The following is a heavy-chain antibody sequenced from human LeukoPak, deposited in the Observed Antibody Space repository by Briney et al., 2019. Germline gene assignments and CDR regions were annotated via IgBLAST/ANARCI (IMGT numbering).Heavy chain of an antibody. CDR3: ARDLGVRLRPNWFDP. CDR1: GFTFSSYS. D-gene: IGHD3-10*01. J-gene: IGHJ5*02. V-gene: IGHV3-21*01. Sequence: GGSLRLSCAASGFTFSSYSMNWVRQAPGKGLEWVSSISSSSYIYYADSVKGRFTISRDNAKNSLYLQMNSLIAEDTAVYYCARDLGVRLRPNWFDPWGQGTLVTVSS. CDR2: ISSSSYI.